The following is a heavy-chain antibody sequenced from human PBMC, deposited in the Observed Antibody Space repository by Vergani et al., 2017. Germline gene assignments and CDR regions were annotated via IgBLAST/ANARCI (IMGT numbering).Heavy chain of an antibody. Sequence: QVQLQQWGAGLLKPSETLSLTCAVYGGSFSGYYWSWIRQPPGKGLEWIGEINHSGSTNYNPSLKSRVTISVDTSKNEFFLKLSSVTAADTAVYYCERGSHGRGHCSSTSCYDAFDIWGQGTMVTVSS. CDR1: GGSFSGYY. D-gene: IGHD2-2*01. CDR3: ERGSHGRGHCSSTSCYDAFDI. V-gene: IGHV4-34*01. CDR2: INHSGST. J-gene: IGHJ3*02.